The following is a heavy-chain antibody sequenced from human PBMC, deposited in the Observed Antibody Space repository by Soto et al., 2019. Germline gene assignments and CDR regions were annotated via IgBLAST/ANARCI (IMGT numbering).Heavy chain of an antibody. CDR1: GGTFSSYT. J-gene: IGHJ4*02. CDR3: ATDPRGIAVAGKVEIDY. D-gene: IGHD6-19*01. Sequence: QVQLVQSGAEVKKPGSSVKVSCKASGGTFSSYTISWVRQAPGQGLEWMGRIIPILGIANYAQKFQGRVTITADKSTSTAYMELSSLRSEDTAVYYCATDPRGIAVAGKVEIDYWGQGTLVTVSS. V-gene: IGHV1-69*02. CDR2: IIPILGIA.